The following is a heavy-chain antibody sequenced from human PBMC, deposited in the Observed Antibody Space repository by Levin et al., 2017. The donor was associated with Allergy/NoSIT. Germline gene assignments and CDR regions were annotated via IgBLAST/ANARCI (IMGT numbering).Heavy chain of an antibody. CDR1: GFTFSSHG. Sequence: GESLKISCAASGFTFSSHGMHWVRQAPGKGLEWVAVISNDGSKKYYADSVKGRFTISRDNSKNTLSLQMNSLRPEDTAVYFCAKALTGTWSDDYWGQETRVTVSS. V-gene: IGHV3-30*18. CDR2: ISNDGSKK. CDR3: AKALTGTWSDDY. D-gene: IGHD1-1*01. J-gene: IGHJ4*02.